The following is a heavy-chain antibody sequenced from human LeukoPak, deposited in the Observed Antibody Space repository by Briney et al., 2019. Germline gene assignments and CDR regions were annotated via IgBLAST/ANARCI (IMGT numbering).Heavy chain of an antibody. CDR2: ISSSSSYT. J-gene: IGHJ3*02. D-gene: IGHD3-9*01. V-gene: IGHV3-11*06. Sequence: GGSLRLSCAASGFTFSDYYMSGIRQAPGKGLEWVSYISSSSSYTNYADSVKGRFTISRDNAKNSLYLQMNSLRTEDTAVYYCASSSYDILTGYYQGGDAFDIWGQGTMVTVSS. CDR3: ASSSYDILTGYYQGGDAFDI. CDR1: GFTFSDYY.